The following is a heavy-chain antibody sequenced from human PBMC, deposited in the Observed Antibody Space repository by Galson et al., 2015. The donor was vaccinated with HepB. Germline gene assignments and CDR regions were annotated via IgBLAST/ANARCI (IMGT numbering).Heavy chain of an antibody. J-gene: IGHJ6*02. Sequence: LSLTCAVYGGSFSGYYWSWIRQPPGKGLEWIGEINHSGSTNYNPSLKSRVTISVDTSKNQFSLKLSSVTAADTAVYYCARVASRGYSGYDYRYYYYYYGMDVWGQGTTVTVSS. D-gene: IGHD5-12*01. CDR1: GGSFSGYY. CDR2: INHSGST. CDR3: ARVASRGYSGYDYRYYYYYYGMDV. V-gene: IGHV4-34*01.